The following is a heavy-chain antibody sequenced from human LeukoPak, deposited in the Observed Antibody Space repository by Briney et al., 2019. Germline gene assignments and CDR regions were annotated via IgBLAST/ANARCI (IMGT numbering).Heavy chain of an antibody. V-gene: IGHV1-2*02. CDR3: ARDSGFWSGYSRYNWFDP. Sequence: ASVKVSCKASGYTFTGYYMHWVRQAPGQGLEWMGWINPNSGGTNYAQKFQGRVTMTGDTSISTAYMELSRLRSDDTAVYYCARDSGFWSGYSRYNWFDPWGQGTLVTVSS. CDR2: INPNSGGT. J-gene: IGHJ5*02. CDR1: GYTFTGYY. D-gene: IGHD3-3*01.